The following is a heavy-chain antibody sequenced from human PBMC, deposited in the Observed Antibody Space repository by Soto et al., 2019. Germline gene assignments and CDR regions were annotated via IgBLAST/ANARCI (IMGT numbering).Heavy chain of an antibody. CDR3: AGFRAPLDY. CDR2: ISSRSSNI. CDR1: GFTFSSYS. J-gene: IGHJ4*02. V-gene: IGHV3-21*01. Sequence: PGGSLSLSCAASGFTFSSYSMNWVRQAPGKGLEWVSSISSRSSNIYYADPENRRSTISKNNANNSLYQQINMPRAEDTALYYCAGFRAPLDYWGQGTLVTVSS.